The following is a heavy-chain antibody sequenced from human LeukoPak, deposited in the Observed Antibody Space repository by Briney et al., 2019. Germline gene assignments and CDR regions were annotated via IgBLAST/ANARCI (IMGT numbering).Heavy chain of an antibody. CDR2: IIPIFGTA. J-gene: IGHJ3*02. Sequence: EASVKVSCKASGGTFSSYAISWVRQAPGQGLEWMGGIIPIFGTANYAQKFQGRVTITADESTSTAYMELSSLRSEDTAVYYCARVNIVVVTHAFDIWGQGTMVTVSS. CDR1: GGTFSSYA. CDR3: ARVNIVVVTHAFDI. V-gene: IGHV1-69*01. D-gene: IGHD2-15*01.